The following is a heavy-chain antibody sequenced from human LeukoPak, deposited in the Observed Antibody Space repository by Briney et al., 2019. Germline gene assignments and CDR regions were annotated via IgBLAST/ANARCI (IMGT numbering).Heavy chain of an antibody. CDR3: ARDWFMSGFDY. CDR2: INPNSGGT. Sequence: ASVKVSCKAPGYTFTGYYMHWVRQAPGQGLKWMGWINPNSGGTNYAQKFQGRVTMTRDTSISTAYMELSRLRSDDTAMYYCARDWFMSGFDYWGQGTLVSVSS. CDR1: GYTFTGYY. D-gene: IGHD3-16*01. J-gene: IGHJ4*02. V-gene: IGHV1-2*02.